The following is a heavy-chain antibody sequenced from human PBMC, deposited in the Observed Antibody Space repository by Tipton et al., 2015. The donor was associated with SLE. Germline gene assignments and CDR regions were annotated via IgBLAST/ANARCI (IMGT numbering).Heavy chain of an antibody. CDR1: GGSFSGYY. Sequence: TLSLTCAVYGGSFSGYYWSWIRQPPGKGPEWIGEINHSGSTNYNPSLKSRVTISVDTSKNQFSLKLSSVTAADTAVYYCAGRYCSSTSCQRIFDIWGQGTMVTVSS. V-gene: IGHV4-34*01. CDR3: AGRYCSSTSCQRIFDI. J-gene: IGHJ3*02. D-gene: IGHD2-2*01. CDR2: INHSGST.